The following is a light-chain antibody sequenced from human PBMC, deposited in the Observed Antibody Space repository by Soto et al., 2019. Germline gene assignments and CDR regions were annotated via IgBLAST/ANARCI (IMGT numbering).Light chain of an antibody. V-gene: IGKV1-17*01. Sequence: DIQVTQSPSSLSASVGDSVTITCRASQDIGNDLGWYQQEPGKAPRRLIYSASNVQSGVPSRFSGSRSGTEFTLTISSLQPEDFVTYHCLQHKTFPWTFGQGTKVEMK. J-gene: IGKJ1*01. CDR2: SAS. CDR3: LQHKTFPWT. CDR1: QDIGND.